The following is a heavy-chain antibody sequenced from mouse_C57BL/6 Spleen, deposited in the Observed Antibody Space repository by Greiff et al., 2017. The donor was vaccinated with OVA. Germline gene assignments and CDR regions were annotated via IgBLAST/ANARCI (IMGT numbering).Heavy chain of an antibody. V-gene: IGHV5-17*01. Sequence: DVMLVESGGGLVKPGGSLKLSCAASGFTFSDYGMHWVRQAPEKGLEWVAYISSGSSTIYYADTVKGRFTISRDNAKNTLFLQMTSLRSEDTAMYYCARPPYYSNPDYYAMDYWGQGTSVTVSS. CDR2: ISSGSSTI. D-gene: IGHD2-5*01. CDR1: GFTFSDYG. CDR3: ARPPYYSNPDYYAMDY. J-gene: IGHJ4*01.